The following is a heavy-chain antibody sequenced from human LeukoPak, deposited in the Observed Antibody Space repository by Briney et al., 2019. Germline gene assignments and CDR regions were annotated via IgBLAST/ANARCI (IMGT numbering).Heavy chain of an antibody. CDR2: ISHEGDS. D-gene: IGHD3-22*01. CDR1: GVSLRGYY. Sequence: SETLSLTCAVYGVSLRGYYWSWIRQSPEKGLEWIGEISHEGDSNYNPSLKSRVTISVDTSKNQFSLKLSSVTAADTAVYYCARKRASLYYYDSSGRFDYWGQGTLVTVSS. J-gene: IGHJ4*02. V-gene: IGHV4-34*01. CDR3: ARKRASLYYYDSSGRFDY.